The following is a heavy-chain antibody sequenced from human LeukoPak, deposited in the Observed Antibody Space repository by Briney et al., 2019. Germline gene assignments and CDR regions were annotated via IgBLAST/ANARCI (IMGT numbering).Heavy chain of an antibody. CDR3: AREGYYGSGSPPSLYFDY. J-gene: IGHJ4*02. CDR1: GFTFRNYV. CDR2: TSSDLNVK. D-gene: IGHD3-10*01. V-gene: IGHV3-30-3*01. Sequence: PGGSLRLSCAVSGFTFRNYVIHWVRQAPGKGLEWAAVTSSDLNVKLYAGSVKGRFTISRDNSRSTLYLQMNSLRPEDTAIYYCAREGYYGSGSPPSLYFDYWGQGTLVTVSS.